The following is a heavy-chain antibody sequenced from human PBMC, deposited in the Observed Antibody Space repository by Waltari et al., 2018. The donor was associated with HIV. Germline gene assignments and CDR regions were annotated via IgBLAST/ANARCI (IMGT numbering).Heavy chain of an antibody. Sequence: QVHLVESGGDLVKPGGSLRLSCVASGFTSSDNYLTWIRQAPGKGLEGVSYIAVSSAYTNYGDSVKGRFTMSRDDAKKSLFLQMNSLRPEDTAVYYCARVARGLRQGTFDIWGQGTMVTVSS. J-gene: IGHJ3*02. CDR3: ARVARGLRQGTFDI. D-gene: IGHD4-17*01. V-gene: IGHV3-11*05. CDR2: IAVSSAYT. CDR1: GFTSSDNY.